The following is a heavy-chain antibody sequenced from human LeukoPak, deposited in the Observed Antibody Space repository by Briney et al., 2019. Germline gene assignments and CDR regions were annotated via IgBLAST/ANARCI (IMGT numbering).Heavy chain of an antibody. D-gene: IGHD6-19*01. J-gene: IGHJ6*02. CDR3: ARGTPSSSGWLYYGMDV. Sequence: GGSLRLSCAASGFTSSSYWMHWVRQVPGKGLVWVSRINTDGSSTSYADSVKGRFTISRDNAKNTLYLQMNSLRAEDTAVYYCARGTPSSSGWLYYGMDVWGQGTTVTAPS. CDR1: GFTSSSYW. V-gene: IGHV3-74*01. CDR2: INTDGSST.